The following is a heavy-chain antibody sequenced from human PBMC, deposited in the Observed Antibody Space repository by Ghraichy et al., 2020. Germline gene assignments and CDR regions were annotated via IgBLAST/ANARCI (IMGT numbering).Heavy chain of an antibody. J-gene: IGHJ6*03. CDR3: ARENHDRSDVAMLWGYYNYYYMDL. D-gene: IGHD3-16*01. Sequence: TLSLTCTVSGESISGGTTYSSWIRQPAGKGLEWIGRLYSSGSSKFNPSLKSRVSMSLDTSKNQFSLMLNSVTAADTAIYYCARENHDRSDVAMLWGYYNYYYMDLWGKGTTVTVSS. CDR1: GESISGGTT. CDR2: LYSSGSS. V-gene: IGHV4-61*02.